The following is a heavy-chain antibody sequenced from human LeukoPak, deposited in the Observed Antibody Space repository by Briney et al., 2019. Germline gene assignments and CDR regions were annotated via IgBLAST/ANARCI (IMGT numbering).Heavy chain of an antibody. CDR2: INPNTGGT. Sequence: ASVKVSCKASGYTFTGYYLHWVRQAPGQGLEWMGWINPNTGGTNYAQKFQGRATMTRDTSISTAYMDLSRLRSDDTAVYYCARDRGFNSGSTDFDYWGQGTLVTVSS. V-gene: IGHV1-2*02. CDR3: ARDRGFNSGSTDFDY. D-gene: IGHD3-22*01. CDR1: GYTFTGYY. J-gene: IGHJ4*02.